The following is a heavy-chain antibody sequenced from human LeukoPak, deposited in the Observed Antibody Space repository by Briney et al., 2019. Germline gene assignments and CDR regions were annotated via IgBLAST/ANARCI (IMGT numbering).Heavy chain of an antibody. Sequence: SETLSLTCTVSGGSISSYYWSWIRQPPGKGLEWFGYIYYSGSTNYNPPLKSRVNISVDTSRKQFSLKLSSVTAADTAVYYCARGAKLRFLEWLARDYYYYMDVWGKGTTVTVSS. D-gene: IGHD3-3*01. V-gene: IGHV4-59*01. CDR1: GGSISSYY. CDR3: ARGAKLRFLEWLARDYYYYMDV. J-gene: IGHJ6*03. CDR2: IYYSGST.